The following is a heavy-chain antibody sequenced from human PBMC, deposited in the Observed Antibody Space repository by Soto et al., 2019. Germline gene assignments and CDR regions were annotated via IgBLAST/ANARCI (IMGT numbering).Heavy chain of an antibody. CDR2: INPSGGST. Sequence: ASVKVSCKASGYTFTSYYMHWVRQAPGQGLEWMGIINPSGGSTSYAQKFQGRVTMTRDTSTSTVYMELSSLRSEDTAVYYCARVSRSYDTLAHAFDIWGQGTMVTVSS. CDR3: ARVSRSYDTLAHAFDI. CDR1: GYTFTSYY. J-gene: IGHJ3*02. V-gene: IGHV1-46*01. D-gene: IGHD3-9*01.